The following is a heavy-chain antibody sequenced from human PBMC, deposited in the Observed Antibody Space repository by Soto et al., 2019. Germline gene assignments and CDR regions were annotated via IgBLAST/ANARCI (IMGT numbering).Heavy chain of an antibody. Sequence: SETLSLTCTVSGDSISSYYWNWIRQPPGKGLEWIGYIYYSGSTNSNPSLKSRVTISVDTSKNQFSLKLSSVTAADTAVYYCARGNHYSGHDYWGQGTLVTVSS. V-gene: IGHV4-59*01. D-gene: IGHD5-12*01. J-gene: IGHJ4*02. CDR2: IYYSGST. CDR3: ARGNHYSGHDY. CDR1: GDSISSYY.